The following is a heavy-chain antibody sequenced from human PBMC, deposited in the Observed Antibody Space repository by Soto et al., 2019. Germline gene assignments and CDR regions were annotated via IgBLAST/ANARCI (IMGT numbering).Heavy chain of an antibody. CDR1: GLTFSSYA. V-gene: IGHV3-23*01. CDR2: IGGSGTNT. J-gene: IGHJ4*02. CDR3: AKAKFYDSSGYYHVTDY. D-gene: IGHD3-22*01. Sequence: GGSLRLSCVASGLTFSSYAMSWVRQVPGKGLEWVSLIGGSGTNTYYADSVKGRFTISRDNAKNTLFLQMNSLRAGDTAVYYCAKAKFYDSSGYYHVTDYWGEGTLVTVSS.